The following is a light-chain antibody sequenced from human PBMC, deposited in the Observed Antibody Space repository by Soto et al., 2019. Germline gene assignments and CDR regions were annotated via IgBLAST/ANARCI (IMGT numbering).Light chain of an antibody. CDR3: QKYNSAPFT. Sequence: DIQMTQSPSSLSASVGDRVTITCRASQGISNYLAWYQQKPGKVPELLIYGASTLKSGVPSRFSGSGSGTDFTLTISSLQPEDVATYYYQKYNSAPFTFGPGTKVDIK. CDR2: GAS. CDR1: QGISNY. V-gene: IGKV1-27*01. J-gene: IGKJ3*01.